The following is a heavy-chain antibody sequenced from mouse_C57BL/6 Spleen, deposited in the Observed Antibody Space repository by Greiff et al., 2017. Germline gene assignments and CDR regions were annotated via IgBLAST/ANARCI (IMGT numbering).Heavy chain of an antibody. Sequence: DVQLVESGGGLVKPGGSLKFSCAASGFTFSDYGMHWVRQAPEKGLEWVAYISSGSSTIYYADTVKGRFTISRDNAKNTLFLQMTSLRSEDTAMYYCARPTGALYYFDYWGQGTTLTVSS. CDR1: GFTFSDYG. J-gene: IGHJ2*01. CDR3: ARPTGALYYFDY. CDR2: ISSGSSTI. V-gene: IGHV5-17*01. D-gene: IGHD4-1*02.